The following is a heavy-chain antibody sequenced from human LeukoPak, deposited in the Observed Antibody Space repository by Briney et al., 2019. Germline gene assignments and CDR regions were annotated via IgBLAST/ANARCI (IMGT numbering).Heavy chain of an antibody. CDR3: ARLGTAAEGFDY. V-gene: IGHV4-38-2*01. J-gene: IGHJ4*02. CDR2: IYHSGST. D-gene: IGHD6-13*01. Sequence: SETLSLTCAVSGYSISSGYYWGWIRQPPGKGLEWIGSIYHSGSTYYNPSPKSRVTISVDTSKNQFSLKLSSVTAADTAVYYCARLGTAAEGFDYWGQGTLVTVSS. CDR1: GYSISSGYY.